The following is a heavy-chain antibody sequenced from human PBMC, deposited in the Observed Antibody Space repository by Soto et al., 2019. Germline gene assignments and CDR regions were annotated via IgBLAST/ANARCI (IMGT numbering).Heavy chain of an antibody. D-gene: IGHD2-15*01. CDR2: IWYDGSNK. Sequence: QVQLVESGGGVVQPGRSLRLSCAASGFTFSNYGMHWVRQAPDKGLEWVALIWYDGSNKYYADSVKGRFTISRDNSKNTLYLQMSSLRAEDTAVYYCASEYCSGGTCYYYGMDVWGQGTTVTVSS. J-gene: IGHJ6*02. CDR3: ASEYCSGGTCYYYGMDV. CDR1: GFTFSNYG. V-gene: IGHV3-33*01.